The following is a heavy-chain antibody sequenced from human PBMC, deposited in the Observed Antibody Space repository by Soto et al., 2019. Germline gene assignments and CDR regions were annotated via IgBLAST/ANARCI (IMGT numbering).Heavy chain of an antibody. Sequence: ASVKVSCKASGYTFTSYDINWVRQATGQGLEWMGWMNPNSGNTGYAQKFQGRVTMTRNTSISTAYMELSSLRSEDTAVYYCAIQVATIVYYYYGMDVWGQGTTVTVSS. V-gene: IGHV1-8*01. CDR2: MNPNSGNT. J-gene: IGHJ6*02. D-gene: IGHD5-12*01. CDR1: GYTFTSYD. CDR3: AIQVATIVYYYYGMDV.